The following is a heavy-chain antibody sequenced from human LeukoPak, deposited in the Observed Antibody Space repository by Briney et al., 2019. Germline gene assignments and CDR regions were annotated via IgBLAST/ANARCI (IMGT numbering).Heavy chain of an antibody. CDR2: IIPIFGTA. Sequence: GASVKVSYKASGGTFSSYAISWVRQAPGQGLEWMGGIIPIFGTANYAQKFQGRVTITADESTSTAYMELSSLRSEDTAVYYCARDIASSNWFDPWGQGTLVTVSS. J-gene: IGHJ5*02. V-gene: IGHV1-69*13. D-gene: IGHD6-13*01. CDR3: ARDIASSNWFDP. CDR1: GGTFSSYA.